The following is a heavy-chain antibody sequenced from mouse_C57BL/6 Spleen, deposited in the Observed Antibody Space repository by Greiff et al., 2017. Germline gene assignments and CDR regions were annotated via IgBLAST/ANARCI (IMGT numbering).Heavy chain of an antibody. CDR3: ARTWDGDFDY. CDR2: INPSTGGT. D-gene: IGHD4-1*01. V-gene: IGHV1-42*01. Sequence: EVQLQQSGPELVKPGASVKISCKASGYSFTGYYMNWVKQSPEKSLEWIREINPSTGGTTYNQKFKAKATLTVDKSSSTAYMQLKSLTSEDSAVYYCARTWDGDFDYWGQGTTLTVSS. CDR1: GYSFTGYY. J-gene: IGHJ2*01.